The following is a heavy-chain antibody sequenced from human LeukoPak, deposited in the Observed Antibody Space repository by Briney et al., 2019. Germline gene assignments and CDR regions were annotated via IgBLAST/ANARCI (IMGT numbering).Heavy chain of an antibody. CDR1: GFTFSSYA. J-gene: IGHJ3*02. V-gene: IGHV3-23*01. D-gene: IGHD3-22*01. CDR3: ARNSSGFKLGDAFDI. Sequence: GGSLILSCAAPGFTFSSYAMTWVRQAPGKGLEWISAISGSAYSTSYADSVKGRFTISRDNSKNTLYLQMNSLTAEDTAVYYCARNSSGFKLGDAFDIWGQGTMVTVSS. CDR2: ISGSAYST.